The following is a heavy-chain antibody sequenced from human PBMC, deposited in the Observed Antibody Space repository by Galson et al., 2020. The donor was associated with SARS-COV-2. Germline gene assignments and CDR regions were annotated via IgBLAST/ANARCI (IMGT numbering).Heavy chain of an antibody. Sequence: GGSLRLSCTASGFTFGDYAMSWFRQAPGKGLEWVGFIRSKAYGGTTEYAASVKGRFTISRDDSKSIAYLQMNSLKTEDTAVYYCTRDDFWSGYYTDYGGQGTLVTVSS. CDR1: GFTFGDYA. CDR2: IRSKAYGGTT. CDR3: TRDDFWSGYYTDY. V-gene: IGHV3-49*03. D-gene: IGHD3-3*01. J-gene: IGHJ4*02.